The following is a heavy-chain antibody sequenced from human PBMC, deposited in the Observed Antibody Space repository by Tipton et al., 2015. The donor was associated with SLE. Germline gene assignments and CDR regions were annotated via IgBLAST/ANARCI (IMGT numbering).Heavy chain of an antibody. CDR2: ISYDGRKK. J-gene: IGHJ4*02. V-gene: IGHV3-30*04. CDR1: GFSFSTYP. CDR3: ARDQDRSSSGGRTYFDY. Sequence: SLRLSCAASGFSFSTYPMHWVRQAPGKGLEWVAVISYDGRKKYYADSVKGRFTISRDNSKNTLYLQMNSLRAEDTAVYYCARDQDRSSSGGRTYFDYWGQGTLVTVSS. D-gene: IGHD6-6*01.